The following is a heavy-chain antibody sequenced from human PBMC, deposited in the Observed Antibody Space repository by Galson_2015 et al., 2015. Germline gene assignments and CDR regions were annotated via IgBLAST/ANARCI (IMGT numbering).Heavy chain of an antibody. CDR3: AIINGSGGRGWFDP. V-gene: IGHV1-3*01. D-gene: IGHD3-10*01. CDR1: GYTFTSYA. J-gene: IGHJ5*02. CDR2: INAGNGNT. Sequence: SVKVSCKASGYTFTSYAMHWVRQAPGQRLEWMGWINAGNGNTKYSQKFQGRVTIIRDTSASTAYMELSSLRSEDTAVYYCAIINGSGGRGWFDPWGQGTLVTVSS.